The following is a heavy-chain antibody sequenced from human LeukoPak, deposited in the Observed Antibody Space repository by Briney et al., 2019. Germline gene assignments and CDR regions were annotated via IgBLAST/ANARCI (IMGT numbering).Heavy chain of an antibody. V-gene: IGHV1-69*13. Sequence: SVKVSCKASGYTFTGYYMHWVRQAPGQGLEWMGGIIPIFGTANYAQKFQGRVTITADQSTSTAYMELSSLRSEDTAVYYCARGLYTMIRGVIIYWGQGTLVTVSS. CDR1: GYTFTGYY. D-gene: IGHD3-10*01. CDR2: IIPIFGTA. J-gene: IGHJ4*02. CDR3: ARGLYTMIRGVIIY.